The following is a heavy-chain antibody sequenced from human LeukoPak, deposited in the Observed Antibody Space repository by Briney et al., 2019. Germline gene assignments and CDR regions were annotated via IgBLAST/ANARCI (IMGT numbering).Heavy chain of an antibody. J-gene: IGHJ4*02. Sequence: GASVKVSCKASGYTFTTYSISWVRQAPGQGLEWMGWISTYNGNTKYPQKLQDRVIMTTDTSTSTAYMELRSLTSDDTAVYYCARDPEPRLFDYWGQGTLVTVSS. CDR1: GYTFTTYS. D-gene: IGHD1-14*01. CDR2: ISTYNGNT. CDR3: ARDPEPRLFDY. V-gene: IGHV1-18*01.